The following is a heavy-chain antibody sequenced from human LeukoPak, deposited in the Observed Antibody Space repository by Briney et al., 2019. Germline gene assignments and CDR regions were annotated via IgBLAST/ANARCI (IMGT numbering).Heavy chain of an antibody. J-gene: IGHJ4*02. V-gene: IGHV3-11*04. CDR1: GFTFSDYY. CDR3: ARTMTGTTLDY. Sequence: GGSLRLSCAASGFTFSDYYMSWIRQAPGKGLEWVSYISSSDSTIYYADSVRGRFTISRDNAKNSLYLQMNSLRAEDTAVYYCARTMTGTTLDYWGQGTLVTLSS. CDR2: ISSSDSTI. D-gene: IGHD1-20*01.